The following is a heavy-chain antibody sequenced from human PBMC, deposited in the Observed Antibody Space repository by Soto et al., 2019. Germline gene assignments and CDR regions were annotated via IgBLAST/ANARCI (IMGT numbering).Heavy chain of an antibody. J-gene: IGHJ4*02. CDR2: ISAYSGNT. CDR1: GYTFTGYG. D-gene: IGHD3-22*01. V-gene: IGHV1-18*04. Sequence: ASVKVSCKASGYTFTGYGISWVRQAPGQGLEWMGWISAYSGNTNYAQKLQGRVTMTTDTSTSTAYMELRSLRSDDTAVYYCARDHYYDSSARGMDYWGQGTMVTVSS. CDR3: ARDHYYDSSARGMDY.